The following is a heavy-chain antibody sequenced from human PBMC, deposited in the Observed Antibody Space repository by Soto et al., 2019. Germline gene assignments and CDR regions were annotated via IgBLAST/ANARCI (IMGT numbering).Heavy chain of an antibody. V-gene: IGHV1-69*01. CDR3: ARPLRAAATEDAFDI. Sequence: QVQLVQSGAEVKKPGSPVKVSCKASGATFSSFVISWVRRAPGKGLEGMGGIIPIFGPPNYAQKFQGRVTITADESTSTAYMELSSLRSEDTAVYYCARPLRAAATEDAFDIWGQGTMVTVSS. CDR1: GATFSSFV. D-gene: IGHD2-2*01. J-gene: IGHJ3*02. CDR2: IIPIFGPP.